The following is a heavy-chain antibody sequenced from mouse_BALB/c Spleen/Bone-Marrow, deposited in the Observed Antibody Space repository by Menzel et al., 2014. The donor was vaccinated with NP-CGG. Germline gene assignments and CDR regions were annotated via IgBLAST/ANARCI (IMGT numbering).Heavy chain of an antibody. Sequence: VQLKDSGPELVKPGASVKMSCKASGYTFTSYFVHWVKQQPGQGLDWIGYVNPYNDDTKYNEKFKGKATLTSDKSSITAYMGRSSLTAEDSAVYYCARGNYYVFSYWGQGTLVTVSA. D-gene: IGHD2-1*01. CDR2: VNPYNDDT. J-gene: IGHJ3*01. V-gene: IGHV1-14*01. CDR3: ARGNYYVFSY. CDR1: GYTFTSYF.